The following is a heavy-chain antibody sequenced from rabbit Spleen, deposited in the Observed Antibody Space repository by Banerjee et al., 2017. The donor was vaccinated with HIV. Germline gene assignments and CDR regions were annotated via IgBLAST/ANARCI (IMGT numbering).Heavy chain of an antibody. Sequence: QSLEESGGDLVKPGASLTLTCTASGFSFSNYYYIYWVRQAPGKGLEWIACIDSGSSGFTYFASWAKGRFTISKTSSTTVTLQMTSLTGADTSTYFCARGANSVAYRSDLWGQGTLVTVS. CDR1: GFSFSNYYY. V-gene: IGHV1S40*01. J-gene: IGHJ4*01. D-gene: IGHD6-1*01. CDR2: IDSGSSGFT. CDR3: ARGANSVAYRSDL.